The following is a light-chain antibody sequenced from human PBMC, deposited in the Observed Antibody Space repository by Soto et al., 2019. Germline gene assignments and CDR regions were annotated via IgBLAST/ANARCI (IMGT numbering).Light chain of an antibody. J-gene: IGLJ2*01. Sequence: QSALTQPASVSESPGQSITISCTGTSSDIGGFNYVSWYQQHPGKAPKLMIYEVSNRPSGVSNRFSGSKSGNTASLSISGLQTEDEADYFCSSYSTTSTPVAFGGGTKLTVL. CDR3: SSYSTTSTPVA. CDR2: EVS. CDR1: SSDIGGFNY. V-gene: IGLV2-14*01.